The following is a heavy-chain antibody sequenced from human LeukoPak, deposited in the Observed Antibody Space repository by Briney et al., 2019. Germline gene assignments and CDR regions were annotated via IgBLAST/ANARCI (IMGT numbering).Heavy chain of an antibody. Sequence: ASVKVSCKVSGYTLTELSMHWVRQAPGRGLEWMGGFDPEDGETIYAQKFQGRVTMTEDTSTDTAYMELSSLRSEDTAVYYCATYYYGSGSYFYWGQGTLVTVSS. D-gene: IGHD3-10*01. CDR2: FDPEDGET. CDR1: GYTLTELS. V-gene: IGHV1-24*01. CDR3: ATYYYGSGSYFY. J-gene: IGHJ4*02.